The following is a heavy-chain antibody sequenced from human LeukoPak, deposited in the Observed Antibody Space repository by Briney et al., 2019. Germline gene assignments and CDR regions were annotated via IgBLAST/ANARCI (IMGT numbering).Heavy chain of an antibody. J-gene: IGHJ4*02. V-gene: IGHV3-23*01. CDR3: AKDRSLDGGDSNGYFDY. Sequence: GGSLRLSCAASGFTISSNAMSWVRQAPGKGLEWVSVISDSGDRTYYADSVKGRFTISRDDSKNTLSLQINSLGAEDTAFYYCAKDRSLDGGDSNGYFDYWGLGTLVTVSS. CDR2: ISDSGDRT. D-gene: IGHD4-23*01. CDR1: GFTISSNA.